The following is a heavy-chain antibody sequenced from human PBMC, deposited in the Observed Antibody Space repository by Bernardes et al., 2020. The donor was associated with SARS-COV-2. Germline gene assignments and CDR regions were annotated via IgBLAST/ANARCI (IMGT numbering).Heavy chain of an antibody. Sequence: GGSLRLSCAASGFTFSSYAMNWVRQAPGKGLQWVSSITASTTCIQYTDSVEGRFTVSRDNAKNSLYLEMTSLRAEDTAIYYCARILRDNGFGSGYYDLWGRGTLVTVSS. J-gene: IGHJ2*01. D-gene: IGHD4-17*01. CDR2: ITASTTCI. CDR1: GFTFSSYA. V-gene: IGHV3-21*01. CDR3: ARILRDNGFGSGYYDL.